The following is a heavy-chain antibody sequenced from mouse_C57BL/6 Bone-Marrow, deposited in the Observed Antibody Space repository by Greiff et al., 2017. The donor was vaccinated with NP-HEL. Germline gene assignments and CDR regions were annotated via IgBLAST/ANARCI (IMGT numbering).Heavy chain of an antibody. Sequence: VQLQQSGPELVKPGASVKISCKASGYTFTDYYMNWVKQSHGKSLEWIGDINPNNGGTSYNQKFKGKATLTVDKSSSTAYMELRSLTSEDSAVYYCARITTRYVDVWGTGTTVTVSS. CDR3: ARITTRYVDV. J-gene: IGHJ1*03. V-gene: IGHV1-26*01. CDR1: GYTFTDYY. D-gene: IGHD1-1*01. CDR2: INPNNGGT.